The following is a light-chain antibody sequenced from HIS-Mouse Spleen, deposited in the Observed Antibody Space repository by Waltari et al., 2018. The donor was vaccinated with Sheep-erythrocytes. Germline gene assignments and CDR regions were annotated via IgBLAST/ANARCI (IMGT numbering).Light chain of an antibody. Sequence: DIVMTQSPDSLAVSLGERATINCKSSQSVLYSSNNKNYLACYQQKPGQPPKLLINGASTRESGVPDRFSGSGSETDFTLTISSLQAEDVAVYYCQQYYSTPYTFGQGTKLEIK. V-gene: IGKV4-1*01. J-gene: IGKJ2*01. CDR2: GAS. CDR1: QSVLYSSNNKNY. CDR3: QQYYSTPYT.